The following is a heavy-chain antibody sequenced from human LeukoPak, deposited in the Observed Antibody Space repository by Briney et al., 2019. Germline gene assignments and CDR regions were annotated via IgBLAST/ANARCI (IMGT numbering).Heavy chain of an antibody. D-gene: IGHD6-13*01. CDR2: INHSGST. J-gene: IGHJ5*02. V-gene: IGHV4-34*01. CDR1: GGSSSGYY. CDR3: ARCVRRAAAGSRFAPNWFDP. Sequence: PSETLSLTCAVYGGSSSGYYWSWIRQPPGKGLEWIGEINHSGSTNYNPSLKSRVTISVDTSKNQFSLKLSSVTAADTAVYYCARCVRRAAAGSRFAPNWFDPWGQGTLATVSS.